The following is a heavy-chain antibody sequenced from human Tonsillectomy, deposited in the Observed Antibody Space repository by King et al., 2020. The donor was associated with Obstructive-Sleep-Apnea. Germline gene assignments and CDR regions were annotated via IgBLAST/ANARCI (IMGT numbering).Heavy chain of an antibody. CDR1: GGSISSSSYY. CDR3: AREGVTAVPFDY. Sequence: MQLQESGPGLVKPSETLSLTCTVSGGSISSSSYYWGWIRQSPGKGLEWIGSIYYSGSTYYNPSLKSRVTISVDTSKNQFSLKLSSVTAADTAIYYCAREGVTAVPFDYWGQGTLVTVSS. D-gene: IGHD2-21*02. J-gene: IGHJ4*02. V-gene: IGHV4-39*07. CDR2: IYYSGST.